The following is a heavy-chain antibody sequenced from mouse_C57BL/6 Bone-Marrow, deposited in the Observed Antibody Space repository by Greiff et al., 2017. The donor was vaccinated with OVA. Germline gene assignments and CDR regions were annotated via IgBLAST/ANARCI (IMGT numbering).Heavy chain of an antibody. CDR1: GFSLSTSGMG. CDR3: ARRERVTTVAEGYLDD. Sequence: QVTLKVSGPGILQSSQTLSLTCSFSGFSLSTSGMGVSWIRQPSGKGLEWLAHIYWDDDKRYNPSLKSRPTTSKATSRNQVFLKITSVDTADTSTYYCARRERVTTVAEGYLDDWGTGTTVTVSS. CDR2: IYWDDDK. J-gene: IGHJ1*03. V-gene: IGHV8-12*01. D-gene: IGHD1-1*01.